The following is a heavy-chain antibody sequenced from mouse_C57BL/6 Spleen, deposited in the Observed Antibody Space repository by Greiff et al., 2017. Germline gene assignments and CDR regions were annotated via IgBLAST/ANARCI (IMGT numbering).Heavy chain of an antibody. D-gene: IGHD1-1*01. Sequence: EVKLLESGGGLVQPGGSMKLSCVASGFTFSSYAMSWVRQTPEKRLEWVATISDGGSYTYYPDNVKGRFTISRDNAKNNLYLQMSHLKSEDTAMYYCARGDYYGSRYGYFDVWGTGTTVTVSS. CDR2: ISDGGSYT. CDR3: ARGDYYGSRYGYFDV. V-gene: IGHV5-4*03. J-gene: IGHJ1*03. CDR1: GFTFSSYA.